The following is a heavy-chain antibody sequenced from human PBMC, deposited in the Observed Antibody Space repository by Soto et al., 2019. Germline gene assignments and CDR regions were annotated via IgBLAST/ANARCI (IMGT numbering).Heavy chain of an antibody. J-gene: IGHJ4*02. V-gene: IGHV3-30-3*01. D-gene: IGHD2-15*01. Sequence: QVQLVESGGGVVQPGRSLRLSCAASGFTFSSYAMHWVRQAPGKGLEWVAVISYDGSNKYYADSVKGRFTISRDNSKNTLYLQMNSLRAEDTAVYHCARAGIGYCSGGSCSRFDYWGQGTLVTVSS. CDR2: ISYDGSNK. CDR1: GFTFSSYA. CDR3: ARAGIGYCSGGSCSRFDY.